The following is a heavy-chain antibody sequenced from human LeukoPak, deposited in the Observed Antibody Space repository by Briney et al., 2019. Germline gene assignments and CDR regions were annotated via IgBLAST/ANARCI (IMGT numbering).Heavy chain of an antibody. CDR1: GGTFSNYA. CDR2: IIPIFGTA. Sequence: SVRVSCKASGGTFSNYAISWVRQAPGQGLEWMGGIIPIFGTAKYAQKFQGRVTITADESTSTAYMELSSLRSEDTATYYCTSRDFWSGYYIKWGQGTLVTVSS. V-gene: IGHV1-69*13. CDR3: TSRDFWSGYYIK. D-gene: IGHD3-3*01. J-gene: IGHJ4*02.